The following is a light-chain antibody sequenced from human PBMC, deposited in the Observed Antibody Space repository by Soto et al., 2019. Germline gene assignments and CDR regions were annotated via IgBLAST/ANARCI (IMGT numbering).Light chain of an antibody. J-gene: IGLJ1*01. CDR2: EVS. V-gene: IGLV2-14*01. CDR3: SSYTSSSTPYV. Sequence: QSALTQPASVSGSPGQSITISCPGTSSDVGGHNYVSWYQQHPGKAPKLMIYEVSNRPSGVSNRFSGSKSGNTASLTISGLQAEDEAEYYCSSYTSSSTPYVFGTGTKVTVL. CDR1: SSDVGGHNY.